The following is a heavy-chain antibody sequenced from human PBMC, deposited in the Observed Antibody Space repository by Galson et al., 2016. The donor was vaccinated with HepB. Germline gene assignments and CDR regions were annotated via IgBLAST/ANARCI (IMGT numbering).Heavy chain of an antibody. CDR2: IKQDGSEE. Sequence: SLRLSCAASGFTFSSYWMTWVRQAPGKRLERVANIKQDGSEEYYVDSVKGRFTISRDNAENSLYLQMDSLRPEDTAVYCCATAVRGSPFDYWGQGTLVTVSS. CDR1: GFTFSSYW. CDR3: ATAVRGSPFDY. J-gene: IGHJ4*02. V-gene: IGHV3-7*02. D-gene: IGHD3-10*01.